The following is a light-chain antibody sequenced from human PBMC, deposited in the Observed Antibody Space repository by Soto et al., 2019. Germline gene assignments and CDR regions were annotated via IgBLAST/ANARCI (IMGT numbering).Light chain of an antibody. V-gene: IGKV1-6*01. CDR1: QGIRND. J-gene: IGKJ3*01. CDR3: LQDYNYPHT. CDR2: ASS. Sequence: AIQMTQSPSAMSASIGDSVTITCRASQGIRNDLGWYQQKPGKDPKVLIYASSNLHSGVPSRFSGSGSGTDFTLTISSLQPEEFATYYCLQDYNYPHTFGPGTKVD.